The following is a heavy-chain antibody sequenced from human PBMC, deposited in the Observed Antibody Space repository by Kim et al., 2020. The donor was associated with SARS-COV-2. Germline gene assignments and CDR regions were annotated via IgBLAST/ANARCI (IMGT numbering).Heavy chain of an antibody. V-gene: IGHV3-53*01. J-gene: IGHJ5*02. CDR2: IYSGGST. D-gene: IGHD4-17*01. CDR1: GFTVSSNY. CDR3: ARVRLRIGWFDP. Sequence: GGSLRLSCAASGFTVSSNYMSWVRQAPGKGLEWVSVIYSGGSTYYADSVKGRFTISRDNSKNTLYLQMNSLRAEDTAVYYCARVRLRIGWFDPWGQGTLVTVSS.